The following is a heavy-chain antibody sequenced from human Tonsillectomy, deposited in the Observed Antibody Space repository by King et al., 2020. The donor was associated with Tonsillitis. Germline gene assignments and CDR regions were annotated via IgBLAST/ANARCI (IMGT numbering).Heavy chain of an antibody. CDR2: ISYDGGIK. CDR1: GFTFSSYA. V-gene: IGHV3-30*01. Sequence: VQLVESGGGVVQPGRSLRLSCAASGFTFSSYAVHWVRQAPGKGLEWVALISYDGGIKDYADSVKGRFTISRDNSKNMLYLQMNSLRAEDTAVYYCARVPHRWLVEGSHFDYWGQGTLVTVSS. J-gene: IGHJ4*02. CDR3: ARVPHRWLVEGSHFDY. D-gene: IGHD6-19*01.